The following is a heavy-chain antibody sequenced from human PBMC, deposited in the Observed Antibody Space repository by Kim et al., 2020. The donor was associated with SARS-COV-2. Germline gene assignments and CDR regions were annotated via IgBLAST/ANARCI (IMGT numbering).Heavy chain of an antibody. CDR2: ISSSSSTV. D-gene: IGHD3-10*01. CDR3: ARCPLSMTMVRGMISTTLFDYYNMDA. Sequence: GGSLRLSCTVSGFNFNSYSMNWVRQAPGKGLEWVSYISSSSSTVYYAGPVRGRFTISRDNAKNSLFLQMNSLRDDDTAVYYCARCPLSMTMVRGMISTTLFDYYNMDAWGQGTPVTVSS. CDR1: GFNFNSYS. J-gene: IGHJ6*02. V-gene: IGHV3-48*02.